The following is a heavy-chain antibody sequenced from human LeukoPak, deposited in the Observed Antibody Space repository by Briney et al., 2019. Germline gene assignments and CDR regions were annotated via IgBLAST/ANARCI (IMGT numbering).Heavy chain of an antibody. Sequence: ASVKVSCKASGYTFTSYAMNWVRQAPGQGLEWMGWINTNTGNPTYAQGFTGRFVFSLDTSVSTAYLQISSLKAEDTAVYYCAGAPFRAVVQAFDIWGQGTMVTVSS. V-gene: IGHV7-4-1*02. D-gene: IGHD2-15*01. CDR1: GYTFTSYA. CDR2: INTNTGNP. CDR3: AGAPFRAVVQAFDI. J-gene: IGHJ3*02.